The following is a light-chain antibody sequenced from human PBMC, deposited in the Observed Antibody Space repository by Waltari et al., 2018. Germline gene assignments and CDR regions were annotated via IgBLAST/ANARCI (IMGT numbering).Light chain of an antibody. CDR2: GAS. CDR1: QSVSSN. J-gene: IGKJ1*01. Sequence: EIVMTPSPATLSVSPGERATLACRASQSVSSNLAWYQQKPGQSPRLLIYGASTRATGIAARFSGSGSGTEFTLTISSLQSEDFALYYCQQYNDWPRTFGQGTKVEI. CDR3: QQYNDWPRT. V-gene: IGKV3-15*01.